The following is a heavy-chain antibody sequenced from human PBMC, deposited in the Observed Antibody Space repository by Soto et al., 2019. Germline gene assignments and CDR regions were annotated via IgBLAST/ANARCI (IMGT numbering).Heavy chain of an antibody. D-gene: IGHD1-26*01. Sequence: ESGGGVVQPGRSLRLSCEASGFTFRTYGMYWVRQAPGKGLEWVAVIWYDASNKYYADSVKGRFTISRDNSENTLYLQMNSLRAVDTAVYYCARGRVDGGELDLWGQGTLVTVSS. CDR3: ARGRVDGGELDL. CDR1: GFTFRTYG. CDR2: IWYDASNK. V-gene: IGHV3-33*01. J-gene: IGHJ4*02.